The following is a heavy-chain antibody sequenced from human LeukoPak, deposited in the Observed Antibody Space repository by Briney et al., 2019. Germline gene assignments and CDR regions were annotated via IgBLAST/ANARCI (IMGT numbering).Heavy chain of an antibody. D-gene: IGHD4-17*01. CDR3: AKDRSMTTVTPFDN. CDR2: IYSGGST. V-gene: IGHV3-NL1*01. J-gene: IGHJ4*02. Sequence: GGSLRLSCAASGFTFSSYSMNWVRQAPGKGLEWVSVIYSGGSTYYADSVRGRFTISRDNSKNTVYLQMNSLRAEDTAVYYCAKDRSMTTVTPFDNWGQGTLVAVSS. CDR1: GFTFSSYS.